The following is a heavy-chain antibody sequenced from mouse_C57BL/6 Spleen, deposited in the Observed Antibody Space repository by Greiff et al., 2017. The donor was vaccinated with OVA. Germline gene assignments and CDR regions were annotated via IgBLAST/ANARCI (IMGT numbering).Heavy chain of an antibody. D-gene: IGHD2-4*01. CDR2: IYPGSGST. Sequence: QVHVKQPGAELVKPGASVKMSCKASGYTFTSYWITWVKQRPGQGLEWIGDIYPGSGSTNYNEKFKSKATLTVDTSSSTAYMQLSSLTSEDSAVYYCARRRAYDYDDYAMDYWGQGTSVTVSS. J-gene: IGHJ4*01. CDR1: GYTFTSYW. V-gene: IGHV1-55*01. CDR3: ARRRAYDYDDYAMDY.